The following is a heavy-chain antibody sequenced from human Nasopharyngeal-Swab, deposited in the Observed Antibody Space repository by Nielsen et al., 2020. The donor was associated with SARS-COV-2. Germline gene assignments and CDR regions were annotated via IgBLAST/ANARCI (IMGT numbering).Heavy chain of an antibody. CDR3: ARVYGDYVDYYYYGMDV. Sequence: LRLSCTVSGGSISSGGYYWNWIRQHPGEGLEWIGYIYYSGSTYYNPSLKSRVTISVDTSKNQFSLKLSSVTAADTAVYYCARVYGDYVDYYYYGMDVWGQGTTVTVSS. J-gene: IGHJ6*02. D-gene: IGHD4-17*01. CDR1: GGSISSGGYY. V-gene: IGHV4-31*03. CDR2: IYYSGST.